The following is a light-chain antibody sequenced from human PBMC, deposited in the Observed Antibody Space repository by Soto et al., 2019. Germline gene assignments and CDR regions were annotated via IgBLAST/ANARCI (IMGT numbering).Light chain of an antibody. Sequence: QAVVTQPPSVSGAPGQRVTISCAGTSSNIGAGYGVHWYQQLPGRAPKLLIHNYVNRPSGVPDRFSGSKSGTSASLAITGLQGEDEGDYYCQSYDSNLSGSLFGGGTK. J-gene: IGLJ2*01. CDR3: QSYDSNLSGSL. CDR2: NYV. CDR1: SSNIGAGYG. V-gene: IGLV1-40*01.